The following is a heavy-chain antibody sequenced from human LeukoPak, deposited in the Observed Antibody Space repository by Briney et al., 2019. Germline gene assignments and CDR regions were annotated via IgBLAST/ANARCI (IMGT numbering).Heavy chain of an antibody. CDR1: GGSVNNYF. V-gene: IGHV4-59*02. D-gene: IGHD3-22*01. J-gene: IGHJ3*02. CDR2: ILHNGTT. CDR3: ARDDFITMIVVDAFDI. Sequence: NPSETLALTCSVSGGSVNNYFWSWIRQPTGKTLEWIGYILHNGTTNFNPSLKSRAVMSLDKSKNQISLKRSSVTAADTAVYYCARDDFITMIVVDAFDIWGQGTMVTVSS.